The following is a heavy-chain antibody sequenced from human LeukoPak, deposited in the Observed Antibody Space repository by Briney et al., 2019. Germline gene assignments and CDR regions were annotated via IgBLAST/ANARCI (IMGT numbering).Heavy chain of an antibody. CDR1: GFTFSRNW. Sequence: PGGSLRLSCEASGFTFSRNWMHWVRLAPGKGLVWVSRTNGDGSSTIYADSVKGRFTVSRDNAKNTLYLQMNSLRAEDTAVYYCSGAYYHPTGDWGQGTLVTVSS. CDR2: TNGDGSST. D-gene: IGHD1-26*01. V-gene: IGHV3-74*01. CDR3: SGAYYHPTGD. J-gene: IGHJ4*02.